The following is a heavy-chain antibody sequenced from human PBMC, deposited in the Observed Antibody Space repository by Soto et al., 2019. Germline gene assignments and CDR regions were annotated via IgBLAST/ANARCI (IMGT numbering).Heavy chain of an antibody. D-gene: IGHD3-16*01. CDR1: GGTFSNFV. V-gene: IGHV1-69*13. CDR3: ARAPILVGDTTYYYCFDY. Sequence: VNVSCKASGGTFSNFVISWVRQAPGQGLEWMGGNIPIFGTANYAQKFQGRVTIIADESTGTTYMELTSLRSEDTAVYYCARAPILVGDTTYYYCFDYWGHGTPVTVS. J-gene: IGHJ4*01. CDR2: NIPIFGTA.